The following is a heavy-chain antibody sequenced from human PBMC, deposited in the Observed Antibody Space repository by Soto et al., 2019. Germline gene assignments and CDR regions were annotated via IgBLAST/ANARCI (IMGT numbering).Heavy chain of an antibody. CDR1: GYTFTSYG. CDR3: ARDQEDLGEPYGMDV. J-gene: IGHJ6*02. CDR2: ISAYNGNT. V-gene: IGHV1-18*01. Sequence: ASVKVSCKASGYTFTSYGISWVRQAPGQGLEWMGWISAYNGNTNYAQKLQGRVTMTTDTSTSTAYMELRSLRSDDTAVYYCARDQEDLGEPYGMDVWGQGTTVTVS. D-gene: IGHD3-16*01.